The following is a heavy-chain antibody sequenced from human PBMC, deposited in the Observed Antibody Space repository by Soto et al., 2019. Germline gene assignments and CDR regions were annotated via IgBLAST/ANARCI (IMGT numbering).Heavy chain of an antibody. J-gene: IGHJ4*02. CDR1: GYTFTSYG. V-gene: IGHV1-18*01. Sequence: QVQLVQSGAEVKKPGASVKVSCKASGYTFTSYGISWVRQAPGQGLEWMGWISAYNGNTNYAQKLQGRVTTTTDTSTTTAYMELRSLRSADTAVYYCATTFGYSYAIDYWGQGTLVTVSS. D-gene: IGHD5-18*01. CDR2: ISAYNGNT. CDR3: ATTFGYSYAIDY.